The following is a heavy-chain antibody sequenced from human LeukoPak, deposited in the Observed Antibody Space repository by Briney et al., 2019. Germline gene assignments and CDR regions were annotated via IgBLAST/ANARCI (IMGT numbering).Heavy chain of an antibody. CDR2: INPNSGGT. J-gene: IGHJ5*02. CDR1: GYTFTGYF. CDR3: ARVYGSGSYYNH. V-gene: IGHV1-2*02. D-gene: IGHD3-10*01. Sequence: ASVKVSCKASGYTFTGYFMHWVRQAPGQGLEWMGWINPNSGGTVYAQKFRGRVTMTRDTSITTAYMDLSSLRSDDTAVYYCARVYGSGSYYNHWGQGTLVTVSS.